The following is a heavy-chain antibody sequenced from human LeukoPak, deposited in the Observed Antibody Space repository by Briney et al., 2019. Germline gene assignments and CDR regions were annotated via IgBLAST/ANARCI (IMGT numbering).Heavy chain of an antibody. Sequence: ASVKVSCKASGYTFTSYGISWVRQAPGQGLEWMGWISAYNGNTNYAQELQGRVTMTTDTSTSTAYMELRSLRSDDTAVYYCARDGFRHSCGFPDYWGQGTLVTVSS. D-gene: IGHD5-18*01. J-gene: IGHJ4*02. CDR2: ISAYNGNT. V-gene: IGHV1-18*01. CDR1: GYTFTSYG. CDR3: ARDGFRHSCGFPDY.